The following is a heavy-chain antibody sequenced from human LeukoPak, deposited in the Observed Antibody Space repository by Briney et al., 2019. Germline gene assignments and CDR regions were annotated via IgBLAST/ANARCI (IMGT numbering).Heavy chain of an antibody. J-gene: IGHJ4*02. CDR1: GGSISSYY. CDR2: IYYSGST. V-gene: IGHV4-59*01. CDR3: ARDDCSGGSCYPLFY. D-gene: IGHD2-15*01. Sequence: SETLSLTCTVSGGSISSYYWSWIRQPPGKGLEWIGYIYYSGSTNYNPSLKSRVTISVDTSKNQFSLKLSSVTAADTAVYYCARDDCSGGSCYPLFYWGQGTLVTVSS.